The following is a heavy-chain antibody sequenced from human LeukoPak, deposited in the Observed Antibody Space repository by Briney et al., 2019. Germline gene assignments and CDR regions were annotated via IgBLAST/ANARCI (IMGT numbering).Heavy chain of an antibody. CDR1: GLTFSSYE. J-gene: IGHJ4*02. Sequence: GGSLRLPCAASGLTFSSYEMNWARQAPGKGLEGGSHISSSGSTIYYADSVKGRFTISRDNAKNSLYLQMNSLRAEDTAVYYSARRRAQLGNDYWGQGSLVTVSS. D-gene: IGHD2-2*01. CDR2: ISSSGSTI. V-gene: IGHV3-48*03. CDR3: ARRRAQLGNDY.